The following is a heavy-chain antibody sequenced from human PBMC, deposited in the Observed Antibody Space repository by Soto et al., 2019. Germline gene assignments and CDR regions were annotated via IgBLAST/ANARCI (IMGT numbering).Heavy chain of an antibody. CDR2: ISGSGGNT. J-gene: IGHJ6*02. CDR1: GLTFRPYA. Sequence: PGGSXRLSCAASGLTFRPYAMAWVRQAPGKGLEWVSSISGSGGNTNYADSVKGRFTVSRDNSKRTLSLQMNSLTEEDTAIYYCAKGLRRLLRPPYYYALDVWGRGPTVTVSS. CDR3: AKGLRRLLRPPYYYALDV. D-gene: IGHD3-16*01. V-gene: IGHV3-23*01.